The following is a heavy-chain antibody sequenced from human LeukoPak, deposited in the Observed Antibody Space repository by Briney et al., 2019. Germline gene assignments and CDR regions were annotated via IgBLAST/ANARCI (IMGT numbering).Heavy chain of an antibody. CDR3: ARISRSTSPIGAFDI. CDR2: ISSSSSYI. J-gene: IGHJ3*02. CDR1: GFTFSSYS. D-gene: IGHD2-2*01. Sequence: GGSLRLSCAASGFTFSSYSMNWVRQAPGKGLEWVSSISSSSSYIYYADSVKGRFTISRDNAKNSLYLQMNSLRAEDTAVYYCARISRSTSPIGAFDIWAKGQWSPSLQ. V-gene: IGHV3-21*01.